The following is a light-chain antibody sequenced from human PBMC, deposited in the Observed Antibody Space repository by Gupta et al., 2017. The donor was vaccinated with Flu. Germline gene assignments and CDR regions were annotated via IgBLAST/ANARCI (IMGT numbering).Light chain of an antibody. J-gene: IGLJ3*02. Sequence: GQTARINCGGNDIESKTVHWYQQKPGQAPVLVVYEDNDRPSGIPERFSGSNSRNTATLTISRVEAGDEADYYCQVWDSSSDHWVFGGGTKLTVL. CDR2: EDN. CDR1: DIESKT. V-gene: IGLV3-21*02. CDR3: QVWDSSSDHWV.